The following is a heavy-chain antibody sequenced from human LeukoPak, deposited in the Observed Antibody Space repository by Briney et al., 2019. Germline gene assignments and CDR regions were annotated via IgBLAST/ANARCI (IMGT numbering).Heavy chain of an antibody. V-gene: IGHV1-46*01. CDR2: INPSGDYT. Sequence: ASVKVSCKASGYTFTNYYMHRVRRAPGQGLEWMGIINPSGDYTNYAQIFQGRVTMTRDTSTSTVYMELSSLTSDDTAVYYCAKNYHYAMEVWGQGTTVTVSS. CDR1: GYTFTNYY. CDR3: AKNYHYAMEV. J-gene: IGHJ6*02.